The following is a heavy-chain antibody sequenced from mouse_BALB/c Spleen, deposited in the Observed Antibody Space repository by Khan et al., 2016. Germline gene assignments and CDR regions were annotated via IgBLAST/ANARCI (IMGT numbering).Heavy chain of an antibody. Sequence: QIQLVQSGPELKKPGETVKISCKASGYTFTNYGMNWVKQTPGKGLKWMGWINTNTGEPTYAEEFKGRFAFSLETSASTAYLQINNLKNEDTATXFCARSDFRYDGYAYWGQGTLVAVST. CDR1: GYTFTNYG. J-gene: IGHJ3*01. CDR3: ARSDFRYDGYAY. CDR2: INTNTGEP. D-gene: IGHD2-14*01. V-gene: IGHV9-3*02.